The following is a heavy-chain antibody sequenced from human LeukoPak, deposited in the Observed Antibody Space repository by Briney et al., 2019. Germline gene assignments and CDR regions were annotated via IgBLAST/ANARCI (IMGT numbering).Heavy chain of an antibody. J-gene: IGHJ2*01. Sequence: GGSLRLSCAASGFTFDDYGMSWVRQAPGKGLEWVSGINWNGGSTGYADSVKGRFTIFRDNAKNSLYLQMNSLRAEDTALYYCARDNDYGDYVGFWYFDLWGRGTLVTVSS. V-gene: IGHV3-20*04. CDR1: GFTFDDYG. CDR3: ARDNDYGDYVGFWYFDL. D-gene: IGHD4-17*01. CDR2: INWNGGST.